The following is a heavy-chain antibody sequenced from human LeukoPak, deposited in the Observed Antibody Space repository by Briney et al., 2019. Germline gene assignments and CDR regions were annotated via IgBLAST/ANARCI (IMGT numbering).Heavy chain of an antibody. CDR2: ISDGGDST. CDR3: VKFFLPYFAGVTGSR. V-gene: IGHV3-23*01. CDR1: GFPFSTYA. Sequence: GGSLRLSCAASGFPFSTYAMSWVRQAPGMRLEWVSSISDGGDSTHYADSVEGRFTISRDNSKNTLYLQMNSLRAEDTALYYCVKFFLPYFAGVTGSRWGQGTLVTVSS. D-gene: IGHD3-10*01. J-gene: IGHJ4*02.